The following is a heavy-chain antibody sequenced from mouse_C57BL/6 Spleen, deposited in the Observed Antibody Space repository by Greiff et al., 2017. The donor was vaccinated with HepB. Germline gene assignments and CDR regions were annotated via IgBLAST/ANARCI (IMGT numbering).Heavy chain of an antibody. Sequence: QVQLQQSGAELVKPGASVKISCKASGYAFSSYWMNWVKQRPGKGLEWIGQIYPGDGDTNYNGKFKGKATLTADKSSSTAYMQLSSLTSEDSAVYFCARPYYGRDAMDYWGQGTSVTVSS. V-gene: IGHV1-80*01. CDR1: GYAFSSYW. CDR3: ARPYYGRDAMDY. D-gene: IGHD1-1*01. J-gene: IGHJ4*01. CDR2: IYPGDGDT.